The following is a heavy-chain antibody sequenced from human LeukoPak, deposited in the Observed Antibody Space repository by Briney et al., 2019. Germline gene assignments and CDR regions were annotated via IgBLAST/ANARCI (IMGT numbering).Heavy chain of an antibody. J-gene: IGHJ4*02. CDR1: GFTFSDYY. V-gene: IGHV3-11*04. D-gene: IGHD1-26*01. CDR2: ISSSGSTI. CDR3: AREVPIYSGSPSFDY. Sequence: GGSLRLSCAASGFTFSDYYMSWIRQAPGKGLEWVSYISSSGSTIYYADSVKGRFTISRDNAKNSLYLQMNSLRAEDTAVYYCAREVPIYSGSPSFDYWGQGTLVTVSS.